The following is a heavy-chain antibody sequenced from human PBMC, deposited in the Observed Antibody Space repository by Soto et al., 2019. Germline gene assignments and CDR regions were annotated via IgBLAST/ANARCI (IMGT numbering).Heavy chain of an antibody. CDR3: ARGRGYDILTGYYTTPDMDV. D-gene: IGHD3-9*01. Sequence: ASVKVSCKASGYTFTSYYMHWVRQAPGQGLEWMGIINPSGGSTSYAQKFQGRVTMTRDTSTSTVYMELSSLRSEDTAVYYCARGRGYDILTGYYTTPDMDVWGKGTTVTVSS. V-gene: IGHV1-46*03. CDR2: INPSGGST. CDR1: GYTFTSYY. J-gene: IGHJ6*03.